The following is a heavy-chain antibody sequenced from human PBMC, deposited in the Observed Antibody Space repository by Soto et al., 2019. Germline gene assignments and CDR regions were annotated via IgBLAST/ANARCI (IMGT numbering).Heavy chain of an antibody. V-gene: IGHV3-23*01. CDR2: ISGSGGST. J-gene: IGHJ5*02. CDR1: GFTFSSYA. D-gene: IGHD3-16*01. Sequence: GGSLRLSCAASGFTFSSYAMSWVRQAPGKGLEWVSAISGSGGSTYYADSVKGRFTISRDNSMNTLYLQMNSLRAEDTAVYYCARARFDNWFDPWGQGTLVTVSS. CDR3: ARARFDNWFDP.